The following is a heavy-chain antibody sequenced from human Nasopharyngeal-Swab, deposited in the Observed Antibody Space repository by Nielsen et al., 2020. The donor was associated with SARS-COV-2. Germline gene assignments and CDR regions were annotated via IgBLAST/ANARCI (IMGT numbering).Heavy chain of an antibody. J-gene: IGHJ4*02. D-gene: IGHD6-19*01. CDR1: GFNFSAYG. Sequence: GGSLRLSCAASGFNFSAYGLNWVRQAPGKGLEWPSSIRSSTSYIYYADSVKGRFTISRDNAKNSLYLQMNSLRTEDTAVYYCATSGYSSGWIFWGQGTLVTVSS. CDR3: ATSGYSSGWIF. V-gene: IGHV3-21*01. CDR2: IRSSTSYI.